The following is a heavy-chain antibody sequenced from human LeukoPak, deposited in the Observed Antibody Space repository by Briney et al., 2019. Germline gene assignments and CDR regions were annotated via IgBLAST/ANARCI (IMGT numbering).Heavy chain of an antibody. J-gene: IGHJ4*02. CDR1: GGSISSGGYY. CDR3: ARLSGSVVPAAKIVDY. Sequence: PSETLSLTCTVSGGSISSGGYYWSWIRQPPGKGLEWIGEINHSGSTNYNPSLKSRVTISVDTSKNQFSLKLSSVTAADTAVYYCARLSGSVVPAAKIVDYWGQGTLVTVSS. V-gene: IGHV4-39*07. D-gene: IGHD2-2*01. CDR2: INHSGST.